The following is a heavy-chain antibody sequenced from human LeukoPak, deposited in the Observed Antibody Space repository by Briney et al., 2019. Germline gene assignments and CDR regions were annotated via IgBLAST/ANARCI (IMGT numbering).Heavy chain of an antibody. D-gene: IGHD1-26*01. J-gene: IGHJ4*02. Sequence: PGGSLRLSCAASGFTFSSYGMHWVRQAPGKGLEWVAFIRYDGSNKYYADSVKGRFTISRDNSKNTLHLQMNSLRAEDTAVYYCAKDIGSRLWYFDYWGQGTLVTVSS. CDR2: IRYDGSNK. V-gene: IGHV3-30*02. CDR1: GFTFSSYG. CDR3: AKDIGSRLWYFDY.